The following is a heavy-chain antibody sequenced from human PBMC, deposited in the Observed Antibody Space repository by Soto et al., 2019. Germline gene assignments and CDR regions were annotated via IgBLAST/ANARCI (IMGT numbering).Heavy chain of an antibody. D-gene: IGHD3-3*01. J-gene: IGHJ6*02. CDR2: ICRDGGCT. Sequence: EVQLLESGGGLVQPGGSLRLSCAASEVTFSTYPMTWVRQAPGKGLEWVSSICRDGGCTSYADSVKGRFTISRDNSKNTLYLQMNSLRAEDTAVYYCVKDPPRICVWGQGTTVTVSS. CDR3: VKDPPRICV. CDR1: EVTFSTYP. V-gene: IGHV3-23*01.